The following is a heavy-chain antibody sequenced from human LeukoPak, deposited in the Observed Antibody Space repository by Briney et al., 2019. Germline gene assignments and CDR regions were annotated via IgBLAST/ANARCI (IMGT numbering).Heavy chain of an antibody. V-gene: IGHV1-2*02. Sequence: GASVKVSCKASGYTFTGYYMHWVRQAPGQGLEWMGWINPNSGGTNYAQKFQGRVTMTRDTSISTAYMELSRLRSDDTAVYYCATDYGSGSYWFDYWGQGTLVTVSS. J-gene: IGHJ4*02. CDR3: ATDYGSGSYWFDY. D-gene: IGHD3-10*01. CDR1: GYTFTGYY. CDR2: INPNSGGT.